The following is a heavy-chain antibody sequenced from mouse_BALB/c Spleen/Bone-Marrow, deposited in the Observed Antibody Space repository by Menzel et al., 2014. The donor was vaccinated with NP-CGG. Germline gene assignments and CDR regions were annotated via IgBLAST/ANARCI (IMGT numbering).Heavy chain of an antibody. J-gene: IGHJ4*01. CDR3: ARNKDDAMDY. CDR1: GFSLTSYG. Sequence: QVQLQQSGPGLVHPSQSLPITCTVSGFSLTSYGVHWVRQPPGKGLYCLEVLWSGGSTDYNAAFISRLSISKDNSKSQVFFKMNSLQADDTAIYYCARNKDDAMDYWGQGTSVTVSS. D-gene: IGHD2-12*01. CDR2: LWSGGST. V-gene: IGHV2-4*02.